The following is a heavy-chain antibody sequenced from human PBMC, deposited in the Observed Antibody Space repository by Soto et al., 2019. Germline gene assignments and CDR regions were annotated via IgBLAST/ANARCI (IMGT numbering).Heavy chain of an antibody. Sequence: SETLSLTCNVSGGSISSGNYYWSWIRQAPGKGLEWIGHIFYGGTTYYNPSLKSRVTISEDAPTNQFSLTLTSVTAADTAVYYCASRQQQVALIDYWGQGTLVTVSS. CDR1: GGSISSGNYY. CDR3: ASRQQQVALIDY. V-gene: IGHV4-30-4*08. J-gene: IGHJ4*02. D-gene: IGHD6-13*01. CDR2: IFYGGTT.